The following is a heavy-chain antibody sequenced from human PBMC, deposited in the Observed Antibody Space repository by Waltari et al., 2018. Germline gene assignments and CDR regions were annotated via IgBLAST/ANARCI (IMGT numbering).Heavy chain of an antibody. V-gene: IGHV1-18*01. D-gene: IGHD1-1*01. Sequence: QVKLVQSGPEVKRPGASVTVSCQASGYTFMNYGIAWVRQAPGQGLEWLGWISPCRGNTVSAQAFQDRLTMTTDRSTSTAYMELTSLRSDDTAVYFCARDATLSARGWFDPWGQGTLVTVSS. CDR2: ISPCRGNT. CDR3: ARDATLSARGWFDP. J-gene: IGHJ5*02. CDR1: GYTFMNYG.